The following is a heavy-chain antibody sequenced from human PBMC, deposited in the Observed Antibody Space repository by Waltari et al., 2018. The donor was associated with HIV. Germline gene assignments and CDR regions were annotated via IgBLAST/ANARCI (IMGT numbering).Heavy chain of an antibody. Sequence: QVQLPQWGARQLKASDTLSLTCAVYGGSFSGYYWTWIRHSPGKGLEWIGEINHSVTTNYSPSLKSRVTISRDTSKNQFALKLTSVTAADTAVYYCAREAGYNSGWYGGYYFDFWGQGALVTVSS. D-gene: IGHD6-19*01. CDR1: GGSFSGYY. CDR3: AREAGYNSGWYGGYYFDF. V-gene: IGHV4-34*02. CDR2: INHSVTT. J-gene: IGHJ4*02.